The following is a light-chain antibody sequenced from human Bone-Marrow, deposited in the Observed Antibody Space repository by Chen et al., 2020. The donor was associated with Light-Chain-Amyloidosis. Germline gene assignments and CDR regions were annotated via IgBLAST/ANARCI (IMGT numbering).Light chain of an antibody. CDR2: RDT. CDR3: QSADGSGTCEVI. CDR1: DLPTKY. J-gene: IGLJ2*01. V-gene: IGLV3-25*03. Sequence: SYELTQPPSVSVSPGQTARITCSGDDLPTKYAYWYQQKPGQAPVLVIHRDTERPAGISERFAGSGSGTTATLTISGVEAEDGAEYHCQSADGSGTCEVIFRGGTKLTGL.